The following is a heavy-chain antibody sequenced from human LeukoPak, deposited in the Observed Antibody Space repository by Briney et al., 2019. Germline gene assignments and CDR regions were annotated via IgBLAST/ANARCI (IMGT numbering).Heavy chain of an antibody. J-gene: IGHJ4*02. D-gene: IGHD7-27*01. CDR3: ATTLGIVGY. Sequence: GGSLRLSCAASGFTFSSYWMNWVRQAPGKGLEWVSGIRGSGGSTYYADSVKGRFTISRDNSKNTLYLQMNSLGAEDTAVYYCATTLGIVGYWGQGTLVTVSS. V-gene: IGHV3-23*01. CDR1: GFTFSSYW. CDR2: IRGSGGST.